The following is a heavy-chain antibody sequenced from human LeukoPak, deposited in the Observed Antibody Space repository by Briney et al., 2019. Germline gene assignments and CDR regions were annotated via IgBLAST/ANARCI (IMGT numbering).Heavy chain of an antibody. D-gene: IGHD3-3*01. Sequence: PSETLSLTCTVSGGSISSYYWSWIRQPPGKGLEWIGYIYFIGSPKYNPSLKSRVTISLDKSRKQLSLNLTSVTAADTAVYYCAGRSASYYYNRDVWGKGPTVTIS. CDR3: AGRSASYYYNRDV. CDR2: IYFIGSP. CDR1: GGSISSYY. J-gene: IGHJ6*03. V-gene: IGHV4-59*01.